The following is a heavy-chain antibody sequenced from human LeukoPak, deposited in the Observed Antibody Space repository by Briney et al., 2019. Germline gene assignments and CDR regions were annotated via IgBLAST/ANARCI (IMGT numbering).Heavy chain of an antibody. CDR3: ATGVATAFTY. V-gene: IGHV1-2*02. CDR2: INPDSGDS. J-gene: IGHJ4*02. CDR1: GYTFTGYY. D-gene: IGHD5-12*01. Sequence: ASVKVSCKASGYTFTGYYIHWVRQAPGQGLEWMAWINPDSGDSYSAPKFHGRVTMTRDTSISTASMEVSWLTSDDTAVYYCATGVATAFTYWGQGTLVTVSS.